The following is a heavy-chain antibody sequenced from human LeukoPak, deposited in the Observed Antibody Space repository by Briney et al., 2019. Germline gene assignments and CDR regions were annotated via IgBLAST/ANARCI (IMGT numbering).Heavy chain of an antibody. Sequence: SETLSLTCTVSGGSVSSGSYYWNWIRQPPGKGLEFIGFIYYSGSTNYNPSLKSRVTMSLHTSKNQFSLKLSSVTAADTAVYYCARDSGGNSFDYWGQGAQVTVSS. D-gene: IGHD2-15*01. V-gene: IGHV4-61*01. J-gene: IGHJ4*02. CDR3: ARDSGGNSFDY. CDR2: IYYSGST. CDR1: GGSVSSGSYY.